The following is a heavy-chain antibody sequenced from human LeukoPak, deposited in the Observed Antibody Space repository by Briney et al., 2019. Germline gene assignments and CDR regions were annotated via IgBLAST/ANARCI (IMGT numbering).Heavy chain of an antibody. D-gene: IGHD3-10*01. CDR3: ARNTNYFGSGNSFDY. CDR2: INPNTGDT. V-gene: IGHV1-2*02. Sequence: GASVKVSCKASGYTFTGYHVHWVRQAPGQGLEWMGWINPNTGDTNYAQKFQGRVTMTRDTSIDTAYMELSRLKTDDTAVYYCARNTNYFGSGNSFDYWGQGTLVTVSS. CDR1: GYTFTGYH. J-gene: IGHJ4*02.